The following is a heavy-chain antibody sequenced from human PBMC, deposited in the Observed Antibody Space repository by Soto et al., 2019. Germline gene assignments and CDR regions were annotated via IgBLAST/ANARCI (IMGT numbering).Heavy chain of an antibody. CDR1: GYPFTGYY. V-gene: IGHV1-2*04. CDR2: INPNSGGT. Sequence: GASVKVSCKASGYPFTGYYMHWVRQAPGQGLEWMGWINPNSGGTNYAQKFQGWVTMTRDTSISTAYMELSRLRSDDMGVYYCARERSASLGGYYYYCMEVWGEGTTVAVSS. D-gene: IGHD6-6*01. CDR3: ARERSASLGGYYYYCMEV. J-gene: IGHJ6*01.